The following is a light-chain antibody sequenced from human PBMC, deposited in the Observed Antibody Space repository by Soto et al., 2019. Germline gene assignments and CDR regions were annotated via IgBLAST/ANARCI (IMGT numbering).Light chain of an antibody. Sequence: QSALTQPASVSGSPGQSITISCTGTNSDVGGYNYVSWYQQYPGKAPKVMIYDVSNRPSGVSNRFSGSKSGNTASLTIFGLQAEDEADYYCSSYTASSTYVFGTGTKVTVL. CDR3: SSYTASSTYV. CDR1: NSDVGGYNY. CDR2: DVS. J-gene: IGLJ1*01. V-gene: IGLV2-14*01.